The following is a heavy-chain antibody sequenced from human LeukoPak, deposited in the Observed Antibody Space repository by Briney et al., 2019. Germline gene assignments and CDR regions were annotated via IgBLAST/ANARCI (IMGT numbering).Heavy chain of an antibody. CDR1: GFTFDDYA. V-gene: IGHV3-9*01. CDR2: ISWNSGSI. D-gene: IGHD6-13*01. CDR3: AKGTYSSSVYYFDY. Sequence: GGSLRLSCAASGFTFDDYAMHWVRQAPGKGLEGVAGISWNSGSIGYADSVKGRFTISRDNAKNSLCLQMNSLRAEDTALYYCAKGTYSSSVYYFDYWGQGTLVTVSS. J-gene: IGHJ4*02.